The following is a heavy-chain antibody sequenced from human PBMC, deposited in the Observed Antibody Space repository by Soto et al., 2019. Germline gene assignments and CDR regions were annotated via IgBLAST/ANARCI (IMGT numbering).Heavy chain of an antibody. CDR2: IYWDDDK. D-gene: IGHD3-3*01. CDR3: AHRSPYDFWSGSIWFDP. CDR1: GFSLSTSGVG. V-gene: IGHV2-5*02. Sequence: SGPTLVNPTQTLTLTCTFSGFSLSTSGVGVGWIRQPPGKALEWLALIYWDDDKRYSPSLKSRLTITKDTSKNQVVLTMTNMDPVGTATYYCAHRSPYDFWSGSIWFDPSGQGTLVTVSS. J-gene: IGHJ5*02.